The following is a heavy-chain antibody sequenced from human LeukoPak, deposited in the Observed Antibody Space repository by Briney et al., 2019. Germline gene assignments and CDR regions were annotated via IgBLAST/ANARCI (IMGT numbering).Heavy chain of an antibody. J-gene: IGHJ2*01. CDR3: ARSGDYCSGDICYAVHLVL. D-gene: IGHD2-2*01. CDR2: IYDSGYT. V-gene: IGHV4-59*08. Sequence: KPSETLSLTCTVSGGSITKNFWSWIRQAPGKGLEWIGYIYDSGYTNYNPSLESRVTISVDTSKNQFSLRLRSVTAADTAVYYCARSGDYCSGDICYAVHLVLWGRGTLVTVSS. CDR1: GGSITKNF.